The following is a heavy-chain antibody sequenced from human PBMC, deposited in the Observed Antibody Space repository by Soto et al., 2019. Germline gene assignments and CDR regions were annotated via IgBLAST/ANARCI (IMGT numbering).Heavy chain of an antibody. J-gene: IGHJ4*02. D-gene: IGHD1-26*01. Sequence: SETLSLTCTVSGGSISSGGYYWSWLRQHPGKGLEWIGYIYYSGSTYYNPSLKSRVTISVDTSKNQFSLKLSSVTAADMAVYYCARGGARPEYYFDYWGQGTLVTVSS. CDR2: IYYSGST. V-gene: IGHV4-31*03. CDR1: GGSISSGGYY. CDR3: ARGGARPEYYFDY.